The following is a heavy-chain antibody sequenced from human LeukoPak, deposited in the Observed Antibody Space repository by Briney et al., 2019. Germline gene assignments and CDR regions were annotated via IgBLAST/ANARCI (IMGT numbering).Heavy chain of an antibody. Sequence: SETLSLTCAVYGGSFSGYYWSWIRQPPGKGLEWIGEINHSGSTNYNPSLKSRVTISVDTSKNQFSLKLSSVTAADTAVYYCARGEWLRSWFGYWGQGALVTVSS. D-gene: IGHD5-12*01. J-gene: IGHJ4*02. CDR1: GGSFSGYY. V-gene: IGHV4-34*01. CDR2: INHSGST. CDR3: ARGEWLRSWFGY.